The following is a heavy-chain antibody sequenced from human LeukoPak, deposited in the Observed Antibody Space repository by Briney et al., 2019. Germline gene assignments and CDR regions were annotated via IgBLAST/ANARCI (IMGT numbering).Heavy chain of an antibody. CDR1: GGSFTGGHYY. J-gene: IGHJ4*02. Sequence: SETLSLTCSVSGGSFTGGHYYWSWIRQPPGKGLEWIGYIYHSGSTYYNSSLKSRLTISIDTSKIQFSLKLTSVTAADTAVYYCATVPLITIFGVVTPDYWGQGTLVTVSS. D-gene: IGHD3-3*01. CDR3: ATVPLITIFGVVTPDY. V-gene: IGHV4-30-4*08. CDR2: IYHSGST.